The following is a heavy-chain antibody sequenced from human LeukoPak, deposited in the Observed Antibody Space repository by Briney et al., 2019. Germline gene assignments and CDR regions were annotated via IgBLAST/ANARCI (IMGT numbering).Heavy chain of an antibody. J-gene: IGHJ4*02. D-gene: IGHD6-13*01. CDR1: GFTFSSYA. CDR2: ISSNGGST. V-gene: IGHV3-64*01. Sequence: PGGSLRLSCAASGFTFSSYAMHWVRQAPGKGLEYVSAISSNGGSTYYANSVKGRFTISRDNSKNTLYLQMGSLRAEDMAVYYCARGALAAAGTGPRYWGQGTLVTVSS. CDR3: ARGALAAAGTGPRY.